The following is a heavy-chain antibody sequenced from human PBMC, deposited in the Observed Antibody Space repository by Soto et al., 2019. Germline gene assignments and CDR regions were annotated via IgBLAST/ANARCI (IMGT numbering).Heavy chain of an antibody. Sequence: ESGGGVVRPGRSLRLSCAASGFTFSSYGMHWVRQAPGKGLDWVAVVSFDGSNKYYADSVKGRFNVSRDNSNNTVYLQVNSLRPEDTAVYYCAKETSSGSYVDYWGQGTLVTVSS. CDR2: VSFDGSNK. CDR3: AKETSSGSYVDY. V-gene: IGHV3-30*18. D-gene: IGHD1-26*01. CDR1: GFTFSSYG. J-gene: IGHJ4*02.